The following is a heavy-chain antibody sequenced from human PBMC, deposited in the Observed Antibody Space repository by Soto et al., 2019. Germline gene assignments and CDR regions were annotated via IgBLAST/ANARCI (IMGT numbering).Heavy chain of an antibody. V-gene: IGHV3-33*01. CDR1: GFTFSRYG. CDR2: IWNDGSKQ. Sequence: QVQLVESGGGVVQPGRSLRLSCVASGFTFSRYGMHWVRQAPGKGLEWVAVIWNDGSKQVYDDSVKGRFTISRDNSKNTLYLEMDSLRDEDTSVYYYARDDDYEANAIDLWGPGTLVTVSS. J-gene: IGHJ5*02. CDR3: ARDDDYEANAIDL. D-gene: IGHD4-17*01.